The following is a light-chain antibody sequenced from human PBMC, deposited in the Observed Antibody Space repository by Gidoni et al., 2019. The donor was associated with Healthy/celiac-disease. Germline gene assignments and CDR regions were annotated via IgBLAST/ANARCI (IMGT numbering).Light chain of an antibody. CDR1: QSISSY. CDR3: QQSYSTPYT. CDR2: AAS. Sequence: DTQLTQSPSSLPASVGDRVTTTCRASQSISSYLNWYQQKPGKAPKLLIYAASSLQSGVPSRFSGSGSGTDFTLTISSLQPEDFATYYCQQSYSTPYTFGQGTKLEIK. V-gene: IGKV1-39*01. J-gene: IGKJ2*01.